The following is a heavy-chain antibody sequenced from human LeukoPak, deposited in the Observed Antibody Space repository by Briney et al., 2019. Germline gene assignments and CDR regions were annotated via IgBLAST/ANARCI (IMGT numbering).Heavy chain of an antibody. D-gene: IGHD6-13*01. CDR3: ARASSSWYRY. J-gene: IGHJ4*02. CDR2: ISSSSSYI. V-gene: IGHV3-21*01. Sequence: GGSLRLSCVASGFTFSSYSMNWVRQAPGKGLEWVSSISSSSSYIYYADSVKGRFTISRDNAKNSLYLQMNSLRAEDTAVYYCARASSSWYRYWGQGTLVTVSS. CDR1: GFTFSSYS.